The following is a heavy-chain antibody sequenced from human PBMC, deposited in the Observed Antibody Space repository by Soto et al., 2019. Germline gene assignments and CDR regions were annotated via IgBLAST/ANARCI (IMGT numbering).Heavy chain of an antibody. Sequence: GGSLRLSCAASGFTFSSYGMHWVRQSPGKGLEWVAVISYDGSNKYYADSVKGRFTISRDNSKNTLYLQMNSLRAEDTAVYYCAKDRRYSSSSYYYYYGMDVWGQGTTVTVSS. J-gene: IGHJ6*02. D-gene: IGHD6-13*01. CDR1: GFTFSSYG. CDR3: AKDRRYSSSSYYYYYGMDV. CDR2: ISYDGSNK. V-gene: IGHV3-30*18.